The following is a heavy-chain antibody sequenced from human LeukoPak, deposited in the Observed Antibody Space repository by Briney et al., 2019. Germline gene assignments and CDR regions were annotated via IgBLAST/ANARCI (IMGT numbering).Heavy chain of an antibody. Sequence: GGSLRLSCAASGFTFGNYAMSWVRQAPGKGLEWVSGVSGSGTTTYYADSVKGRFSISRDNSKNTLFLQMNSLRADDTAVYYCAKNRGYYPDAFDIWGQGTMVTVSS. D-gene: IGHD3-10*01. CDR1: GFTFGNYA. CDR3: AKNRGYYPDAFDI. CDR2: VSGSGTTT. J-gene: IGHJ3*02. V-gene: IGHV3-23*01.